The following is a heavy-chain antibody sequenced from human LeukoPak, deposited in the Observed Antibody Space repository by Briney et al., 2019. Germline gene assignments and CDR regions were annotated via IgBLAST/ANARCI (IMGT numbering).Heavy chain of an antibody. CDR1: GYSISSGYY. D-gene: IGHD4-17*01. CDR3: ARRPDYGDYVSWFDP. V-gene: IGHV4-38-2*02. J-gene: IGHJ5*02. CDR2: INHSGST. Sequence: SETLSLTCTVSGYSISSGYYWGWIRQPPGKGLEWIGEINHSGSTNYNPSLKSRVTISVDTSKNQFSLKLSSVTAADTAVYYCARRPDYGDYVSWFDPWGQGTLVTVSS.